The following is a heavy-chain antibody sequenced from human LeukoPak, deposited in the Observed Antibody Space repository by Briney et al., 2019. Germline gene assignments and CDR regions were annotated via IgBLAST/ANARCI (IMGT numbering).Heavy chain of an antibody. V-gene: IGHV3-48*01. CDR3: ARGTMIVVVAPAAFDY. CDR2: ISSSSSTI. J-gene: IGHJ4*02. CDR1: GFTFSSYS. D-gene: IGHD3-22*01. Sequence: PGGSLRLSCAASGFTFSSYSMNWVRQAPGKGLEWVSYISSSSSTIYYADSVKGRFTISRDNAKNSLYLQMNSLRAEDTAVYYCARGTMIVVVAPAAFDYWGQGTLVTVSS.